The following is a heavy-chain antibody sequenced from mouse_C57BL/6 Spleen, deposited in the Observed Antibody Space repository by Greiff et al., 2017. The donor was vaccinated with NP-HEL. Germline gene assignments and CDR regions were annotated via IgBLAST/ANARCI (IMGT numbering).Heavy chain of an antibody. CDR2: ISSGSSTI. Sequence: EVMLVESGGGLVKPGGSLKLSCAASGFTFSDYGMHWVRQAPEKGLEWVAYISSGSSTIYYADTVKGRFTISRDNAKNTLFLQMTSLRSEDTAMYYCARGRLLRNYAMDYWGQGTSVTVSS. J-gene: IGHJ4*01. CDR1: GFTFSDYG. V-gene: IGHV5-17*01. CDR3: ARGRLLRNYAMDY. D-gene: IGHD2-3*01.